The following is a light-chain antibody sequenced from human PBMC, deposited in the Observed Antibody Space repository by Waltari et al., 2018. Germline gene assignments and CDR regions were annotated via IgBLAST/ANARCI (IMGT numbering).Light chain of an antibody. CDR2: ATS. CDR3: QQYNSFPLT. J-gene: IGKJ4*01. CDR1: QGITRW. Sequence: DIQVTQSPSSLSASVGDRVTITCRASQGITRWLAWCQQKPEEAPKSLIYATSSLQSGVPSRFSGSGSGTDFTLTINNLQPEDFATYYCQQYNSFPLTFGGGTKVEIK. V-gene: IGKV1D-16*01.